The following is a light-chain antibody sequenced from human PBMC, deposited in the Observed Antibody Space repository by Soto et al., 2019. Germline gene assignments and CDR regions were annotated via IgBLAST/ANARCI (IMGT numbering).Light chain of an antibody. J-gene: IGKJ4*02. CDR1: QSVSSN. Sequence: VLTQSPGTLSLSPVERATLSCVASQSVSSNLAWYQQKPGQGPRLLIYGASSRATGTPDRFSGSGSGTDFTLTISSLLSEDFAVYYCHQYYKWPLTFGGGTKVDIK. V-gene: IGKV3D-15*01. CDR3: HQYYKWPLT. CDR2: GAS.